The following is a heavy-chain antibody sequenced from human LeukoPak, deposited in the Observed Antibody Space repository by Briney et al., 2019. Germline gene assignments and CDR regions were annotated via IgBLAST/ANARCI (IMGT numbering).Heavy chain of an antibody. Sequence: GGSLRLSCAASGFTFSSYSVIWARQAPGKGLEWVSYVSSSGTTTYYADSVKGRFTISRDNGKNLVSLQMNSLRDEDTAVYYCAKKGGGTDYRADDYWGQGTLVTVSS. CDR3: AKKGGGTDYRADDY. CDR2: VSSSGTTT. V-gene: IGHV3-48*02. CDR1: GFTFSSYS. J-gene: IGHJ4*02. D-gene: IGHD2-15*01.